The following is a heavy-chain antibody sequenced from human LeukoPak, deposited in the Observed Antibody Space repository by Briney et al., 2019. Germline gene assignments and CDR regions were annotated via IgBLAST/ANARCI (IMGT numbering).Heavy chain of an antibody. V-gene: IGHV4-39*01. Sequence: GSLRLSCAASGFTFSSYAMHWIRQPPGKGLEWIGSIYYSGSTYYNPSLKSRVTISVDTSKNQFSLKLSSVTAADTAVYYCARLGSVYCSSTSCSSKNSDFDYWGQGTLVTVSS. D-gene: IGHD2-2*01. CDR2: IYYSGST. J-gene: IGHJ4*02. CDR1: GFTFSSYA. CDR3: ARLGSVYCSSTSCSSKNSDFDY.